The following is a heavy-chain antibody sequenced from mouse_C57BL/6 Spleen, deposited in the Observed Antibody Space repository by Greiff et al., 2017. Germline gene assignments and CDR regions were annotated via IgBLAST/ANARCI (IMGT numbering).Heavy chain of an antibody. D-gene: IGHD1-1*01. J-gene: IGHJ1*03. CDR3: SRSVITTVVSDFDV. Sequence: VQLQQSGPELVKPGASVKISCKASGYSFTGYYMNWVKQSPEKSLEWIGEINPSTGGTTYNQKFKAKATLTLDKSSSTAYMQLKSLTSADSAVSYCSRSVITTVVSDFDVRGTGATVTVSS. CDR2: INPSTGGT. CDR1: GYSFTGYY. V-gene: IGHV1-42*01.